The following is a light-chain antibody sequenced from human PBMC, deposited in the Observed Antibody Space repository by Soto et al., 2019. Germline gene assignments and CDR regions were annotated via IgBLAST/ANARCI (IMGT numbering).Light chain of an antibody. J-gene: IGKJ3*01. CDR1: QSITRY. V-gene: IGKV1-39*01. CDR2: AAS. Sequence: DLQMTQSPSSLSASVGDRVSITCRASQSITRYLNWYQQKPGKAPKLLIYAASSLQSGVPSRFSGSGSGTDFTLTISSLQPEDFATYYCQQSYSTLVTFGPGTKVDIK. CDR3: QQSYSTLVT.